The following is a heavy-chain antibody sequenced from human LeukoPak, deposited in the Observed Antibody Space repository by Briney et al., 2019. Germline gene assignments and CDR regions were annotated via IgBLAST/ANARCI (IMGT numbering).Heavy chain of an antibody. V-gene: IGHV3-30*02. D-gene: IGHD5-18*01. Sequence: PGGSLRLSCAASGFTFSSYGMYWVRQAPGKGLEWVAFTRYDGSNKYYADSVKGRFTISRDNAKNSLYLQMNSLRAEDTAVYYCARDGVRAGIQLWLTGYYYYMDVWGKGTTVTI. CDR3: ARDGVRAGIQLWLTGYYYYMDV. CDR2: TRYDGSNK. J-gene: IGHJ6*03. CDR1: GFTFSSYG.